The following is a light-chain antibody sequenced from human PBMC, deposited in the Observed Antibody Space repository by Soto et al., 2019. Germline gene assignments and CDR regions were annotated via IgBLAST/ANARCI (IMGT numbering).Light chain of an antibody. Sequence: QSALTQPASVSGSPGQSITLSCTGTSSDVGAYDYVSWYQQHPGRAPKLIIFEVSNRPSGVCNRFSGSKSANTASLTISGLQAEDEAHYYCTSHTTSTTLPVVFGGGTKLTVL. J-gene: IGLJ2*01. V-gene: IGLV2-14*01. CDR1: SSDVGAYDY. CDR2: EVS. CDR3: TSHTTSTTLPVV.